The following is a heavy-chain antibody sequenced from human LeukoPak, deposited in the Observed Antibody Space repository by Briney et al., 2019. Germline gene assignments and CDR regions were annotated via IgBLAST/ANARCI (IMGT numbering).Heavy chain of an antibody. Sequence: GASVNVSCKASGGTFSSYAISWVRQAPGQGLEWMGGIIPIFGTANYAQKFQGRVTITADESTSTACMELSSLRSEDTAVYYCARWDTAMAVFDYWGQGTLVTVSS. D-gene: IGHD5-18*01. CDR2: IIPIFGTA. V-gene: IGHV1-69*13. J-gene: IGHJ4*02. CDR1: GGTFSSYA. CDR3: ARWDTAMAVFDY.